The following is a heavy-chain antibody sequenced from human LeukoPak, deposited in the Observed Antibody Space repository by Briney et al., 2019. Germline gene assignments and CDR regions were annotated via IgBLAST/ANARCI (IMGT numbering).Heavy chain of an antibody. V-gene: IGHV4-4*09. Sequence: GSPNYNPSLKSRATISVDTSKSQFSLKLSSVTAADTAIYYCARGYSSSWYYFDYWGQGTLVTVSS. CDR2: GSP. CDR3: ARGYSSSWYYFDY. J-gene: IGHJ4*02. D-gene: IGHD6-13*01.